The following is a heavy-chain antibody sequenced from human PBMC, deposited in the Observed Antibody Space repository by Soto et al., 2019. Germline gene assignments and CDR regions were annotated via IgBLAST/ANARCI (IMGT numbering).Heavy chain of an antibody. CDR3: ARLGGFYQSLDS. CDR2: IYYTGTT. J-gene: IGHJ5*01. V-gene: IGHV4-59*08. CDR1: VVSVSTCS. Sequence: PSEPLSVTYTVTVVSVSTCSWRPARPPPGRVLEWIGYIYYTGTTTYNPSFKSRLTISVDSSKNQFSLKLTCVTAADTAVYYCARLGGFYQSLDSWGQGALVTVSS. D-gene: IGHD3-22*01.